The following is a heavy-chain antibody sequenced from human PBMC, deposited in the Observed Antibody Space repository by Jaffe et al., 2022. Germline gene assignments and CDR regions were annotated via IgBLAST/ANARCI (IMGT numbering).Heavy chain of an antibody. D-gene: IGHD3-10*01. CDR3: AKEVGGSGTQPLDF. Sequence: EVHLVESGGAVVQPGGSLSLSCATSGFTFDSHAMHWVRQAPGKGLEWVSLISWDGTSSYYADSVKGRFTISRDNSKASLFLQMKSLRTEDTAFYYCAKEVGGSGTQPLDFWGRGTLVTVSS. CDR1: GFTFDSHA. V-gene: IGHV3-43D*04. CDR2: ISWDGTSS. J-gene: IGHJ4*02.